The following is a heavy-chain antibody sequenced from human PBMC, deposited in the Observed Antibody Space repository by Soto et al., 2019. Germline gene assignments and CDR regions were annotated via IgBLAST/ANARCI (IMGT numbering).Heavy chain of an antibody. CDR3: ARAGDCTNGVCYAFDI. V-gene: IGHV4-34*01. D-gene: IGHD2-8*01. J-gene: IGHJ3*02. CDR1: GGSFSGYY. Sequence: SETLSLTCAVYGGSFSGYYWRWIRQPPGKGLEWIGEINHSGSTNYNPSLKSRVTISVDTSKNQFSLKLSSVTAADTAVYYCARAGDCTNGVCYAFDIWGQGTMVTVSS. CDR2: INHSGST.